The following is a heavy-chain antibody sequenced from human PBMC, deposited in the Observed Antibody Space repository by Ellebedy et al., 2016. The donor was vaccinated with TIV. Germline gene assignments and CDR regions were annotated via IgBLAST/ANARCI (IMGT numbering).Heavy chain of an antibody. V-gene: IGHV3-33*01. CDR2: IWYDGSKR. CDR1: GFTFSSYG. J-gene: IGHJ6*02. CDR3: ARSFPNPYYYYALDV. Sequence: GESLKISCAASGFTFSSYGMHWARQAPGKGLEWVALIWYDGSKRYYADSVKGRFTISRDNPKNTLYRQMNSLGAEDTAVYYCARSFPNPYYYYALDVWGQGTTVTVSS. D-gene: IGHD2/OR15-2a*01.